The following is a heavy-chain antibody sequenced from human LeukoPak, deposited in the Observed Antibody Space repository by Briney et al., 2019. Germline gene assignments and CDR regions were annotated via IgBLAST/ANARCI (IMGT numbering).Heavy chain of an antibody. CDR1: GGTFRNYA. V-gene: IGHV1-69*13. Sequence: SVKVSCKASGGTFRNYAFSWVRQAPGHGLEWMGGIIPFLDTPNYAQNFQGRVTIAADESTTTVFLELSSLRSEDTAFYYCARGGSYSMAIDFWGQGTLVTVSS. CDR2: IIPFLDTP. D-gene: IGHD1-26*01. CDR3: ARGGSYSMAIDF. J-gene: IGHJ4*02.